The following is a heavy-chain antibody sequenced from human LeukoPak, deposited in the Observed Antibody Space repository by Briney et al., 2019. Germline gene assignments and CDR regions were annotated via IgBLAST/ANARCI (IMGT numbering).Heavy chain of an antibody. V-gene: IGHV4-39*01. CDR1: GGSISSSSYY. J-gene: IGHJ5*02. CDR3: ASIMYSSSWWNWFDP. CDR2: IYYSGST. D-gene: IGHD6-13*01. Sequence: SETLSLTCTVSGGSISSSSYYWGWIRQPPGKGLEWIGSIYYSGSTYYNPSFKSRVTISVDTSKNQFSLKLSSVTAADTAVYYCASIMYSSSWWNWFDPWGQGTLVTVSS.